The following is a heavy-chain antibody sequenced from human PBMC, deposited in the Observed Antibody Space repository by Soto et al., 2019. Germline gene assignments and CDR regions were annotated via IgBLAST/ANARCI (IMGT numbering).Heavy chain of an antibody. V-gene: IGHV3-64*01. Sequence: EVQLAESGGGMVQPGGSLRLSCVASGFTFRSYDMHWVRQAPGKGLEYVSSISSNGGTTYYENSVKGRFTISRDNSKNTLYLQMGSLRAEDMAVYYCVRRVSGNYDYWGQGTLVNVSS. J-gene: IGHJ4*02. CDR3: VRRVSGNYDY. CDR1: GFTFRSYD. D-gene: IGHD1-7*01. CDR2: ISSNGGTT.